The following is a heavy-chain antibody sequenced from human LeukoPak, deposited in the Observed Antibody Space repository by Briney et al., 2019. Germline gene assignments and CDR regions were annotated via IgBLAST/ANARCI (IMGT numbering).Heavy chain of an antibody. J-gene: IGHJ4*02. CDR3: ARRRFYYDSSGYYYGFFDY. CDR1: GASISSSDRY. V-gene: IGHV4-39*01. CDR2: IYYSGIT. D-gene: IGHD3-22*01. Sequence: SETLSLTCTVSGASISSSDRYWGWIRQPPGKGLEWIGSIYYSGITYHNPSLKSRVTISVDTSKNQFSLKLSSVTAADTAVYYCARRRFYYDSSGYYYGFFDYWGQGTLVTVSS.